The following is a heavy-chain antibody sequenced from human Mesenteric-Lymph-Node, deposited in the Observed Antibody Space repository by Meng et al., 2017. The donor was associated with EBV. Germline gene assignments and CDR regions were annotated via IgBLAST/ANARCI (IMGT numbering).Heavy chain of an antibody. Sequence: WGAELLETLAPLSLTCVVIVNSFSGYFWRWIRQPLGKGLEWIGEINHSGGTNYNPSLESRVTISVDASKNQFSLKLRSVTAADTAVYYCARGGGVLTPLDYWGQGGLVTVSS. CDR3: ARGGGVLTPLDY. CDR1: VNSFSGYF. D-gene: IGHD4-23*01. V-gene: IGHV4-34*01. CDR2: INHSGGT. J-gene: IGHJ4*02.